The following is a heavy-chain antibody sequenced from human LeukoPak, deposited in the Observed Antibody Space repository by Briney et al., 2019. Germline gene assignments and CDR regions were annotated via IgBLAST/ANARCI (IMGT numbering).Heavy chain of an antibody. V-gene: IGHV4-59*01. CDR3: ARMTEGGYTYGYFYYYYMDV. CDR2: IYYSGST. J-gene: IGHJ6*03. Sequence: KPSETLSLTCTVSGGSISSYYWSWIRQPPGKGLEWIGYIYYSGSTNYNPSLKSRVTISVDTSKNQFSLKLRSVTAADTAVYYCARMTEGGYTYGYFYYYYMDVWGKGTTVTISS. D-gene: IGHD5-18*01. CDR1: GGSISSYY.